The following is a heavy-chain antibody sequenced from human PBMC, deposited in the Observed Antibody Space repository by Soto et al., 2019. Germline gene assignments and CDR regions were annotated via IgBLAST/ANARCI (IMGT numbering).Heavy chain of an antibody. CDR2: TYWDDDK. J-gene: IGHJ3*02. Sequence: QITLKESGPTLVKPTQTLTLTCTFSGFSLSTSGVGVGWIRQAPGKALEWLALTYWDDDKRYSPSLKSRLTVTKDTSKNQVVLTMTNMDPVDTATYYCAHRGRGPRGGAFDIWGQGTMVTVSS. V-gene: IGHV2-5*02. D-gene: IGHD3-10*01. CDR3: AHRGRGPRGGAFDI. CDR1: GFSLSTSGVG.